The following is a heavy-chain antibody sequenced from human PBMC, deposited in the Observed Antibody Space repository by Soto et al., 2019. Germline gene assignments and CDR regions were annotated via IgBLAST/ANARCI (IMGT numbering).Heavy chain of an antibody. V-gene: IGHV1-18*01. J-gene: IGHJ6*02. Sequence: QVHLVQSGAEVKKPGASVKVSCKTSGYTFTSIGLVWVRQAPGQGLDWRGGIRGYDGRTNLAQKVQDRVTMTTDTSTSTVYMELRSLRSDDTAVYYCAREGDVPYYYYGMDVWGQGTTVTVSS. CDR3: AREGDVPYYYYGMDV. CDR2: IRGYDGRT. D-gene: IGHD2-21*02. CDR1: GYTFTSIG.